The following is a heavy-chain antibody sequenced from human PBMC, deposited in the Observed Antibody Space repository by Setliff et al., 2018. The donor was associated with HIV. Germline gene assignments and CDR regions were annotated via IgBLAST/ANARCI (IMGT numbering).Heavy chain of an antibody. CDR2: INGNGGST. CDR1: GFTFEDYG. Sequence: SGGSLRLSCAASGFTFEDYGMSWVRQVPGRGLEWVSSINGNGGSTGYADSVKGRLTISRDNAKKSLYLQMNSLRVEDTALYYCARPTDVMTKVTKANCWGRGTLVTVSS. D-gene: IGHD4-17*01. CDR3: ARPTDVMTKVTKANC. J-gene: IGHJ2*01. V-gene: IGHV3-20*04.